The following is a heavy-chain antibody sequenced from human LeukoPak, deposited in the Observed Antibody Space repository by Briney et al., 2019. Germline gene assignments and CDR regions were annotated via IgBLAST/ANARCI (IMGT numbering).Heavy chain of an antibody. D-gene: IGHD6-13*01. Sequence: ASVKVSCKASGYTFTNYYMHWVRQAPGQGLEWMGIINPSGGSTTYAQKFQGRVTMTRDTSTSTVYMILSSLTSEDTAVYYCARAGYWAATGYATDWGQGSLVTVSS. J-gene: IGHJ4*02. CDR1: GYTFTNYY. CDR3: ARAGYWAATGYATD. V-gene: IGHV1-46*03. CDR2: INPSGGST.